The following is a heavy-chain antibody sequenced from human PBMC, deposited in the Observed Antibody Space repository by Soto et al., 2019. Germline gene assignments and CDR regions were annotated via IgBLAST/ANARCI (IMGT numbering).Heavy chain of an antibody. CDR3: ASLQYCSSTSCALGYYGMDV. Sequence: GESLKISCKGSGYSFTSYWISWVRQMPGKGLEWMGRIDPSDSYTNYSPSFQGHVTISADKSISTAYLQWSSLKASDTAMYYCASLQYCSSTSCALGYYGMDVWGQGTTVPVSS. CDR2: IDPSDSYT. CDR1: GYSFTSYW. D-gene: IGHD2-2*01. J-gene: IGHJ6*02. V-gene: IGHV5-10-1*01.